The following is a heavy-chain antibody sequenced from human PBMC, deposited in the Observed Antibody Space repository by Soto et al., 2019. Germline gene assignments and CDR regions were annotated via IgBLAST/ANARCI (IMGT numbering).Heavy chain of an antibody. CDR1: ALTFKRLS. CDR3: VHPRSTLHIPHT. V-gene: IGHV3-64D*06. J-gene: IGHJ5*01. Sequence: GGSLRVCCSAYALTFKRLSMPWVRHAPGKGLEYVSGISRNGTSSYYADSVKGRFTISRDNSKNTLYLHMSTLRAVDTAVYSCVHPRSTLHIPHTWGHGTLVTASS. D-gene: IGHD2-15*01. CDR2: ISRNGTSS.